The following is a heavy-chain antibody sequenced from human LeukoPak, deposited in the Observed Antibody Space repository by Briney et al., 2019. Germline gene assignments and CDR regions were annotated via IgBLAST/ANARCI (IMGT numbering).Heavy chain of an antibody. V-gene: IGHV4-59*01. Sequence: SETLSLTCTVSGDSISSYYWSWIRQPPGKGLEWIGYIYYSGSTNYNPSLKSRVTISVDTSKNQFSLKLSSVTAADTAVYYCARVHNPLALAYYFDYWGQGTLVTVSS. CDR2: IYYSGST. D-gene: IGHD1-14*01. CDR1: GDSISSYY. CDR3: ARVHNPLALAYYFDY. J-gene: IGHJ4*02.